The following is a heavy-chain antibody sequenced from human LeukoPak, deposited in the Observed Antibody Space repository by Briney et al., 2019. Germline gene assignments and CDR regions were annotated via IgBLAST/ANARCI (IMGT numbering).Heavy chain of an antibody. CDR3: ARSLRLAVIDY. CDR2: IWYDGSNK. V-gene: IGHV3-33*01. D-gene: IGHD3-3*02. Sequence: PGGSLRLSCAASGFTFSSYGMHWVRQAPGKGLEWVAVIWYDGSNKYYADSVKGRFTISRDNSKNTLYLQMNSLRAEDTAVYYCARSLRLAVIDYWGQGTLVTVSS. CDR1: GFTFSSYG. J-gene: IGHJ4*02.